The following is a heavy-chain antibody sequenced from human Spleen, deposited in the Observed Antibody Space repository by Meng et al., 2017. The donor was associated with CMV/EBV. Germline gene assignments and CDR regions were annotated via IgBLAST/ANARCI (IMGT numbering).Heavy chain of an antibody. V-gene: IGHV1-2*02. J-gene: IGHJ4*02. CDR3: AGSSSHCSRTTCYRLIG. CDR1: GYTFTGHY. CDR2: INANSGDT. D-gene: IGHD2-2*01. Sequence: ASVKVSCKASGYTFTGHYLHWVRQAPGQGLEWMGWINANSGDTNYAQKFQGRVTMTRDTSISTAYMEMSRLRSDDTAVYYCAGSSSHCSRTTCYRLIGWGQGTLVTVSS.